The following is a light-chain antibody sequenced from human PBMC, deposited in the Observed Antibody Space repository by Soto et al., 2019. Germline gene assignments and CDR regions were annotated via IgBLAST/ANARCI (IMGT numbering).Light chain of an antibody. CDR3: RQSYTTPRIT. J-gene: IGKJ5*01. CDR2: EAS. CDR1: QSISSY. Sequence: DIQMTQSPSSLSASVGDRVTITCRASQSISSYLNWYQQKPGKAPKLMIYEASTLQSGVPSRFSGSGSGTEFTLTIDSLQPEDFATYYCRQSYTTPRITFGQGTRLEIK. V-gene: IGKV1-39*01.